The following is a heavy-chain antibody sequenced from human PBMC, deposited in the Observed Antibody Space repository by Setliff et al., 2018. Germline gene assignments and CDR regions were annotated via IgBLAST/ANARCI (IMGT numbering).Heavy chain of an antibody. CDR3: TNDRRKITMKSGGAFDI. CDR1: GFTFSSYS. J-gene: IGHJ3*02. CDR2: ISSSSSHI. D-gene: IGHD3-22*01. Sequence: GGSLRLSCAASGFTFSSYSMNWVRQAPGKGLEWVSSISSSSSHIYYADSVKGRFTISRDNSKNTLYLQMNSLRAEDTAVYYCTNDRRKITMKSGGAFDIWGQGTMVTVSS. V-gene: IGHV3-21*01.